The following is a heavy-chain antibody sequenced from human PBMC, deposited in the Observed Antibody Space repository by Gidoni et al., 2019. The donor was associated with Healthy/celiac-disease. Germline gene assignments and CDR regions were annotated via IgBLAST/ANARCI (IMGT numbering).Heavy chain of an antibody. Sequence: EVQLLESWGGLVQPGGSLRLSGAASGFTFSRQAMSWVPQAPGKGLVWVSAISGSGGSTYSADSVKGRFTISRDKSKNTLYLQMNSLRAEDTAVYYCAKGGEYYYDSSGYYAGWGQGTLVTVSS. CDR3: AKGGEYYYDSSGYYAG. J-gene: IGHJ4*02. CDR2: ISGSGGST. D-gene: IGHD3-22*01. CDR1: GFTFSRQA. V-gene: IGHV3-23*01.